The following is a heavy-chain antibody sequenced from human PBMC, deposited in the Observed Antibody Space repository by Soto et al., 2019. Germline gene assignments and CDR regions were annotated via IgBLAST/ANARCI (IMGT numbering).Heavy chain of an antibody. D-gene: IGHD6-19*01. CDR2: ISYDGSTK. CDR3: AKGHSSGWYYFDY. CDR1: GFTFSSYG. V-gene: IGHV3-30*18. J-gene: IGHJ4*02. Sequence: QVQLVESGGGVVKPGRSLRLSCAASGFTFSSYGMHWVRQAPGKELEWVAVISYDGSTKYYPDSVKGRFTISRDNFRTTVYLQMNSLRAEDTAVYYCAKGHSSGWYYFDYWGQGTLVTVFS.